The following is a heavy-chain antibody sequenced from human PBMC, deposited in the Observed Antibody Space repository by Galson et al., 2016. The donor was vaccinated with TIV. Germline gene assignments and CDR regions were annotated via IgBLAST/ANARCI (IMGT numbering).Heavy chain of an antibody. J-gene: IGHJ6*02. CDR1: GYSFLSYG. Sequence: SVKVSCKASGYSFLSYGMTWVRQAPGRGLEWLGWVSAYNGDIKSARKFQGRVTMTTDTSTNTAYMELRSLGSDDTAVYYCATELYCSSISCYYYYGLDVWGQGTLVTVPS. CDR2: VSAYNGDI. V-gene: IGHV1-18*04. CDR3: ATELYCSSISCYYYYGLDV. D-gene: IGHD2-2*01.